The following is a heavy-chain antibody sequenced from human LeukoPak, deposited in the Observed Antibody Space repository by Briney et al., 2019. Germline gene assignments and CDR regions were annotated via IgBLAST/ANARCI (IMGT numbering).Heavy chain of an antibody. D-gene: IGHD2-2*01. CDR1: GGSITGYY. CDR2: ISDSGKP. V-gene: IGHV4-59*01. J-gene: IGHJ4*02. CDR3: ARAIGVVPAAILDY. Sequence: SETLSLTCTVSGGSITGYYWSWIRQPPGEGLEWIGYISDSGKPDYNPSLKSRVAISIDTSKRQFSLNLRSVTAADTAVYYCARAIGVVPAAILDYWGQGTLVTVSS.